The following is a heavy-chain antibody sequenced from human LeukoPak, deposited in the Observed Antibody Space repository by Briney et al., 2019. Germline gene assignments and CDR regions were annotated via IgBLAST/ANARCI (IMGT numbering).Heavy chain of an antibody. Sequence: GGSLRLSCAASGFTFSSYSMNWVRQAPGKGLEWVSSISSSSSYIYYADSVKGRFTISRGNAKNSLYLQMNSLRAEDTAVYYCARGTGFWTGYKEEIDYWGQGTLVTVSS. D-gene: IGHD3/OR15-3a*01. V-gene: IGHV3-21*01. CDR1: GFTFSSYS. CDR3: ARGTGFWTGYKEEIDY. CDR2: ISSSSSYI. J-gene: IGHJ4*02.